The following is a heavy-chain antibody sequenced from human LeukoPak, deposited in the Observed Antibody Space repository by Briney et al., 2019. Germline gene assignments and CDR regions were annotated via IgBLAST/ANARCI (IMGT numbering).Heavy chain of an antibody. D-gene: IGHD3-10*01. Sequence: PGGSLRLSCAASGFTVSSNYMSWVRQAPGKGLEWVSVIYSGGSTYYADSVKGRFTISRDNSKNTLYLQMNSLRVEDTAVYYCARGAGSYSWDYWGQGTLVTVSS. J-gene: IGHJ4*02. V-gene: IGHV3-66*01. CDR3: ARGAGSYSWDY. CDR2: IYSGGST. CDR1: GFTVSSNY.